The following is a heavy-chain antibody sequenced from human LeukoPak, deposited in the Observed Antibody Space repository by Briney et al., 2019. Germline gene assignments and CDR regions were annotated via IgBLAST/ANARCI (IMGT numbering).Heavy chain of an antibody. CDR3: ARGSIIEMATITSAFDI. Sequence: SVKVSRKASGGTFSSYAISWVRQAPGQGLEWMGGIIPIFGTANYAQKFQGRVTITADESTSTAYMELSSLRSEDTAVYYCARGSIIEMATITSAFDIWGQGTMVTVSS. J-gene: IGHJ3*02. D-gene: IGHD5-24*01. CDR2: IIPIFGTA. CDR1: GGTFSSYA. V-gene: IGHV1-69*13.